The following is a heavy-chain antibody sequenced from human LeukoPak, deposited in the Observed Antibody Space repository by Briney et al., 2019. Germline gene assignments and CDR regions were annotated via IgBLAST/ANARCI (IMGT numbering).Heavy chain of an antibody. V-gene: IGHV3-48*03. CDR3: ARFRPLRLGGPTVY. D-gene: IGHD3-16*01. J-gene: IGHJ4*02. CDR2: ISSSGSTI. CDR1: GFTFSSYE. Sequence: GGSLRLSCAASGFTFSSYEMNWVRQAPGKGLEWVSYISSSGSTIYYADSVKGRFTISRDNAKNSLDLQMNRLRAEDTAVYYCARFRPLRLGGPTVYWGQGTLVTVSS.